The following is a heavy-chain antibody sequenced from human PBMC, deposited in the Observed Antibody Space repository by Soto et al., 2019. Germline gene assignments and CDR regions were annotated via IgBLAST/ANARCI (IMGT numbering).Heavy chain of an antibody. V-gene: IGHV1-69*13. J-gene: IGHJ4*02. CDR1: GGTFSSYA. D-gene: IGHD3-22*01. CDR3: ARVWYYDSSGPVDY. Sequence: SVKVSCKASGGTFSSYAISWVRQAPGQGLEWMGGIIPIFGTANYAQKFQGRVTITADESTSTAYMELSSLRSEDTAVYYCARVWYYDSSGPVDYWGQGTLVTVSS. CDR2: IIPIFGTA.